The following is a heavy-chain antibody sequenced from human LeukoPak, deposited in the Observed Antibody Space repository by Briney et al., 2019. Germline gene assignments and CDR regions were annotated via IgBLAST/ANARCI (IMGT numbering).Heavy chain of an antibody. CDR2: IIPILGIA. Sequence: ASVKVSCKASGGTFSSYAISWVRQAPGQGLEWMGRIIPILGIANYAQKFQGRVTITADKSTSTAYMELSSLRSEDTAVYYCARGDGWNPLKMYYFDYWGQGTLVTVSS. CDR3: ARGDGWNPLKMYYFDY. V-gene: IGHV1-69*04. J-gene: IGHJ4*02. CDR1: GGTFSSYA. D-gene: IGHD1-1*01.